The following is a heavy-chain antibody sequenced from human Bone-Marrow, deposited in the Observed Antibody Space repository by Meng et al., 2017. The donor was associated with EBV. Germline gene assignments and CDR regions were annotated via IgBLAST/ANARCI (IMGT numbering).Heavy chain of an antibody. V-gene: IGHV4-34*01. CDR2: INLGRNT. Sequence: QWGAVVLTREEPMPLACTVSGGSVSGCDWRWLRQPPGNGLEWIGVINLGRNTNYNPSLKSRVSISVGTSKNHFSLKVNSVTAADTAVYYCATWNNNGWYYGYWGQGTLVTVSS. CDR1: GGSVSGCD. D-gene: IGHD6-19*01. J-gene: IGHJ4*01. CDR3: ATWNNNGWYYGY.